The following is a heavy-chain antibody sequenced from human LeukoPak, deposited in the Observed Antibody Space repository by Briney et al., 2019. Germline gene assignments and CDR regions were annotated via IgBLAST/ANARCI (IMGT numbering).Heavy chain of an antibody. CDR2: THYSGST. D-gene: IGHD1-26*01. Sequence: SQTLSLTCTFSGGSISSGDYYWSWIRQPPGKGLEWIGYTHYSGSTYDNPSLKSRVTISVDTSKNQFSLKLSSVTAADTAVYYCARVRVGAHWFDPWGQGTLVTVSS. J-gene: IGHJ5*02. CDR3: ARVRVGAHWFDP. CDR1: GGSISSGDYY. V-gene: IGHV4-30-4*08.